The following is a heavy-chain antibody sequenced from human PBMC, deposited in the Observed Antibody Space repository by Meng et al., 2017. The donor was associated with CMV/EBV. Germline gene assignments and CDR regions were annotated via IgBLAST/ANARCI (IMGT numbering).Heavy chain of an antibody. CDR2: ISSSSSYI. Sequence: GGPLRLSCAASGFTFSSYSMNWVRQAPGKGLEWVSSISSSSSYIYYADSVKGRFTISRDNAKNSLYLQMNSLRAEDTAVYYCASDCSSTSCSYYYYGMDVWGQGTTVTVSS. CDR1: GFTFSSYS. D-gene: IGHD2-2*01. V-gene: IGHV3-21*01. J-gene: IGHJ6*02. CDR3: ASDCSSTSCSYYYYGMDV.